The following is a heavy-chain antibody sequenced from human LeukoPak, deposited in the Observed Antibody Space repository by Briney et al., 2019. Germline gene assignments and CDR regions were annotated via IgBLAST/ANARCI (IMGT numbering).Heavy chain of an antibody. CDR3: ARDAEDY. CDR2: ISAYNGNT. CDR1: GGTHRSSV. V-gene: IGHV1-18*01. Sequence: GSSVKVSCKASGGTHRSSVIDWLRQAPGQGLEWMGWISAYNGNTNYAQKLQGRVTMTTDTSTSTAYMELRSLRSDDTAVYYCARDAEDYWGQGTLVTVSS. J-gene: IGHJ4*02.